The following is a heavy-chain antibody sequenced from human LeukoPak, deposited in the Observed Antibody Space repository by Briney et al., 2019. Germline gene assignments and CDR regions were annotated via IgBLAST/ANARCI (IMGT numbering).Heavy chain of an antibody. J-gene: IGHJ4*02. CDR1: GYTFIGYY. Sequence: ASVKVSCKASGYTFIGYYMHWVRQAPGQGLEWMGWINPNSGDTKYAQKFQGRVTMTRDTSISTAYMELSRLRSHDTAVYYYARDSGNDYWGQGTLVTVSS. CDR3: ARDSGNDY. V-gene: IGHV1-2*02. CDR2: INPNSGDT. D-gene: IGHD5-12*01.